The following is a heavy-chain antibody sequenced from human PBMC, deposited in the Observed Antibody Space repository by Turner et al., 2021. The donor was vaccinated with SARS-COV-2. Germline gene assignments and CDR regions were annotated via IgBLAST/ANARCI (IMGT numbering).Heavy chain of an antibody. CDR2: IYYSGST. CDR1: GGSISSSSYY. CDR3: ARHSPELRGDFFDY. V-gene: IGHV4-39*01. D-gene: IGHD1-26*01. J-gene: IGHJ4*02. Sequence: QLQLQESGPGPVKPSETLSLTCTVSGGSISSSSYYWGWIRQPPGKGLEWIGSIYYSGSTYNNSSLKSRVTMSVDTSKNQFSLKLTSVTAADTAVYYCARHSPELRGDFFDYWGQGTLVTVSS.